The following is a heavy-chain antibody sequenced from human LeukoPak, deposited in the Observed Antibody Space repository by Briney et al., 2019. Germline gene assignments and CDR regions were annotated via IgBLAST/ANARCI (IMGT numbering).Heavy chain of an antibody. CDR1: EFTFSDHY. CDR3: ATNYYDSSGYYRDY. Sequence: GGSLRLSCAASEFTFSDHYMDWVRQAPGKGLEWVGRTRNKANSYTTEYAASVQGRFTISRDDSNNSLYLQMNSLKTEDTAVYYCATNYYDSSGYYRDYWGQGTLVTVSS. D-gene: IGHD3-22*01. J-gene: IGHJ4*02. V-gene: IGHV3-72*01. CDR2: TRNKANSYTT.